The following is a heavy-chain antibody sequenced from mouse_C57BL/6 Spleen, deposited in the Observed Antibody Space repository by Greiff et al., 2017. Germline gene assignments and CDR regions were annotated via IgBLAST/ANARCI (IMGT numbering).Heavy chain of an antibody. CDR3: ARRWLGDY. J-gene: IGHJ2*01. CDR2: ICPGSGST. D-gene: IGHD2-3*01. Sequence: VKLMESGPELVKPGASVKISCKASGYTFTDYYINWVQQRPGQGLEWIGWICPGSGSTYYTEKFKGKATLTVDNSSSTAYMLLSSLTSEASAVYFCARRWLGDYWGQGTTLTVSS. CDR1: GYTFTDYY. V-gene: IGHV1-75*01.